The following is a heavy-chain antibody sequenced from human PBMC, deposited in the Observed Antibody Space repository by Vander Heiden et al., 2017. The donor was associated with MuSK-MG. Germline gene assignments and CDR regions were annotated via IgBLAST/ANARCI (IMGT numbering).Heavy chain of an antibody. CDR2: IYYSGST. CDR3: ARNAPVVGVFDP. V-gene: IGHV4-31*03. CDR1: GGSISSGGYY. D-gene: IGHD2-2*01. Sequence: QVQLQESGPGLVKPSQTLSLTCTVSGGSISSGGYYWSWIRQHPGKGLEWIGYIYYSGSTYYNPSLKSRVTISVDTSKNQFSLKLRSVTAADTAVYCCARNAPVVGVFDPWGHGRLVTDSS. J-gene: IGHJ5*02.